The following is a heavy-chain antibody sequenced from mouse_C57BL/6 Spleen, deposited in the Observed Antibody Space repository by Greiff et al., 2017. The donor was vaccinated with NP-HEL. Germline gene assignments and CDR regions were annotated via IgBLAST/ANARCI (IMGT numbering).Heavy chain of an antibody. Sequence: LVESGAELVRPGASVKLSCKASGYTFTDYYINWVKQRPGQGLEWIARIYPGSGNTYYNEKFKGKATLTAEKSSSTAYMQLSSLTSEDSAVYFCARYYGSSPHFDYWGQGTTLTVSS. CDR1: GYTFTDYY. D-gene: IGHD1-1*01. J-gene: IGHJ2*01. CDR3: ARYYGSSPHFDY. CDR2: IYPGSGNT. V-gene: IGHV1-76*01.